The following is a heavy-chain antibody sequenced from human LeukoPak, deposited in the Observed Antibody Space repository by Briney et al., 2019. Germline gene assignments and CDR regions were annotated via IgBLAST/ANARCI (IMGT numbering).Heavy chain of an antibody. V-gene: IGHV3-23*01. D-gene: IGHD5-12*01. Sequence: GGSLRLSCAASGFTFSSNAMSWVRQAPGKGLEWISGISNSGGSTYYADSVKGRFTISRDNSKNTLYLQMNSLRAEDTAVYYCAASGYDYDYYYYMGVWGQGATVTISS. CDR2: ISNSGGST. CDR1: GFTFSSNA. CDR3: AASGYDYDYYYYMGV. J-gene: IGHJ6*03.